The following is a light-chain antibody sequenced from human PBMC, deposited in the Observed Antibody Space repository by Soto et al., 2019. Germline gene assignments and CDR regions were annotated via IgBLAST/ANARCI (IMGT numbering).Light chain of an antibody. CDR1: GSNIGGNS. Sequence: QSLLTQAPSVSAAPGQKFTISCSGSGSNIGGNSVSWYQQLPGTAPKLLIYDDNKRPSGIPDRFSGSKYGTSATLGITGFQTGDEADYYCGSWDSSLSASVFGTGTKVTVL. CDR3: GSWDSSLSASV. CDR2: DDN. V-gene: IGLV1-51*01. J-gene: IGLJ1*01.